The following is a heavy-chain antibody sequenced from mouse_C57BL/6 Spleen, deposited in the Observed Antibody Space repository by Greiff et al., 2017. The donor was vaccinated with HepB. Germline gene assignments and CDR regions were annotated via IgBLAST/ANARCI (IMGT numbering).Heavy chain of an antibody. J-gene: IGHJ3*01. Sequence: VQLQQSGPELVKPGASVKISCKASGYTFTDYYMNWVKQSHGKSLEWIGDINPNNGGTSYNQKFKGKATLTVDKSSSTAYMELRSLTSEDSAVYYCARRGYGSSYGWFAYWGQGTLVTVSA. CDR3: ARRGYGSSYGWFAY. V-gene: IGHV1-26*01. D-gene: IGHD1-1*01. CDR2: INPNNGGT. CDR1: GYTFTDYY.